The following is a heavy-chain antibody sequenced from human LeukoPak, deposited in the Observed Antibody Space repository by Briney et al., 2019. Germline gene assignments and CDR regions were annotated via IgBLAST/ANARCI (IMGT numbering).Heavy chain of an antibody. V-gene: IGHV3-21*01. D-gene: IGHD3-10*01. CDR1: GFTFSSYS. Sequence: GGSLRLSCAASGFTFSSYSMNWVRQAPGKGLEWVSSISSSSSYIYYADSVKGRFTISRDNAKNSLYLQMNSLRAEDTAVYYCARAPGSRGNWFDPWGQGTLVTVSS. CDR3: ARAPGSRGNWFDP. J-gene: IGHJ5*02. CDR2: ISSSSSYI.